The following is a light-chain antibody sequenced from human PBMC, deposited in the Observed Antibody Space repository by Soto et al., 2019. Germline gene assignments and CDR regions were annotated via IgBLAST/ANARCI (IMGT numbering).Light chain of an antibody. V-gene: IGLV1-51*01. J-gene: IGLJ2*01. CDR3: GTWDSSLSAVV. CDR2: DSN. CDR1: SSNIGNNY. Sequence: QSALTQPPSVSAAPGQTVTISCSGSSSNIGNNYVSWYQQLPGTAPKLLIYDSNKRPSGIPDRFSGSKSGTSATLGITGLQTGDEADYYCGTWDSSLSAVVFGGGTKVTVL.